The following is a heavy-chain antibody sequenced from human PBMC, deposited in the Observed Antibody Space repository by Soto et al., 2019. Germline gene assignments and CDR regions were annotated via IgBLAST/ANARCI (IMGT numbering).Heavy chain of an antibody. CDR2: ISSSGSTI. D-gene: IGHD3-16*01. CDR1: GFTFSSYE. J-gene: IGHJ4*02. Sequence: PGGSMRLSCAASGFTFSSYEMNWVRQAPGKGLEWVSYISSSGSTIYYADSVKGRFTISRDNAKNSLYLQMNSLRAEDTAVYYCARGWLRFYFDYWGQGTLVTVS. V-gene: IGHV3-48*03. CDR3: ARGWLRFYFDY.